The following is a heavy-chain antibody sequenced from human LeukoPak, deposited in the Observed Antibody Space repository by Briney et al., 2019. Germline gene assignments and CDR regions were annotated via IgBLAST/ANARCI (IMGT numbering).Heavy chain of an antibody. CDR1: GGSISNYY. Sequence: SETLSLTCTVSGGSISNYYWSWIRQPAGKGLEWIGRIYTSGSTNYNPSLKSRVTMSVDTSKNQFSLKLSSVTAADTAVYYCARGDVLGGYSGGDAFDIWGQGTVVTVSS. D-gene: IGHD6-25*01. CDR3: ARGDVLGGYSGGDAFDI. V-gene: IGHV4-4*07. J-gene: IGHJ3*02. CDR2: IYTSGST.